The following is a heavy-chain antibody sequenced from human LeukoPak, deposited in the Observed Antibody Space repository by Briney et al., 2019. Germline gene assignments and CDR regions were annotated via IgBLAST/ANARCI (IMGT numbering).Heavy chain of an antibody. V-gene: IGHV3-30*02. D-gene: IGHD1-1*01. CDR2: IRYDGSNK. Sequence: PGGSLRLSCAASGFTFSSYGMHWVRQAPGKGLEWVAFIRYDGSNKYYADSVKGRFTISRDNSKNTLYLQMNSLRAEDTAVYYCARVRTGTYYFDYWGQGTLVTVSS. J-gene: IGHJ4*02. CDR3: ARVRTGTYYFDY. CDR1: GFTFSSYG.